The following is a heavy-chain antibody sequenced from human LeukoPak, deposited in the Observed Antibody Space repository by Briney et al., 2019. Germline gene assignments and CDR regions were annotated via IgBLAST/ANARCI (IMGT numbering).Heavy chain of an antibody. D-gene: IGHD1-7*01. CDR1: GFSFSTYA. Sequence: GGSLRLSCAASGFSFSTYAMHWVRQAPGKGLEWVAVIAYDGSDKYYADSVEGRFTISRDNSKNTLYLQMNSLRAENMAVYYCARRRITGTTPDGSDIWGQGTMVTVSS. CDR2: IAYDGSDK. V-gene: IGHV3-30*04. CDR3: ARRRITGTTPDGSDI. J-gene: IGHJ3*02.